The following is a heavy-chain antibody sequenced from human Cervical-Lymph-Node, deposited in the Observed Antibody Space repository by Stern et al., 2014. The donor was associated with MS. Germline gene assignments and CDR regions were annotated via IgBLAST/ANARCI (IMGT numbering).Heavy chain of an antibody. CDR1: GGSFSGYY. D-gene: IGHD3-3*01. J-gene: IGHJ5*02. Sequence: QVQLQQWGAGLLKPSETLSLTCAVYGGSFSGYYWSWIRQPPGKGLEWIGEINHSGSTNYNPSLKSRVTISVDTSKNQFSLKLSSVTAADTAVYYCARGLTYYDFWSGYHHPTNWFDPWGQGTLVTVSS. CDR3: ARGLTYYDFWSGYHHPTNWFDP. V-gene: IGHV4-34*01. CDR2: INHSGST.